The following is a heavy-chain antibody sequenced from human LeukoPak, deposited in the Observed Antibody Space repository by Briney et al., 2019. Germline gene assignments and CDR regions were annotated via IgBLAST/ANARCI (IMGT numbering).Heavy chain of an antibody. D-gene: IGHD3-3*01. CDR2: IIPIFGTA. V-gene: IGHV1-69*05. Sequence: GASVKVSCKASGGTFSSYAISWVRQAPGQGLEWMGGIIPIFGTANYAQKFQGRVTIATDESTSTAHMELSSLRSEDTAVYYCARAARHPLFWSGYYNFDYWGQGTLVTVSS. CDR1: GGTFSSYA. CDR3: ARAARHPLFWSGYYNFDY. J-gene: IGHJ4*02.